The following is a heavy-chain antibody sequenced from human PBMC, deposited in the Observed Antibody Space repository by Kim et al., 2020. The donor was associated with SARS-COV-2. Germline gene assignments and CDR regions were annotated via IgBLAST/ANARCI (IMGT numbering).Heavy chain of an antibody. Sequence: GESLKISCKGSGYSFTSYWIGWVRQMPGKGLEWMGIIYPGDSDTRYSPSFQGQVTISADKSISTAYLQWSSLKASDTAMYYCARRFMSYYGSGSYYPTDAFDIWGQGTMVTVSS. V-gene: IGHV5-51*01. J-gene: IGHJ3*02. D-gene: IGHD3-10*01. CDR3: ARRFMSYYGSGSYYPTDAFDI. CDR2: IYPGDSDT. CDR1: GYSFTSYW.